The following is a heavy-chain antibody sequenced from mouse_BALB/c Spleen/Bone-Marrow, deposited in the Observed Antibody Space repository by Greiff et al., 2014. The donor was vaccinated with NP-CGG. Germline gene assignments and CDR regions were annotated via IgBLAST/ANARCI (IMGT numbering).Heavy chain of an antibody. J-gene: IGHJ3*01. V-gene: IGHV14-3*02. CDR2: IDPANGNT. CDR3: ATYYYGSSWGFAY. D-gene: IGHD1-1*01. Sequence: EVQLHQSGAELVKPGASVKLSCTASGFNIKDTYMHWVKQRPEQGLEWIGRIDPANGNTKYDPKFQGKATITADTSSNTAYLQLSSLTSEDTAVYYCATYYYGSSWGFAYWGQGTLVTVSA. CDR1: GFNIKDTY.